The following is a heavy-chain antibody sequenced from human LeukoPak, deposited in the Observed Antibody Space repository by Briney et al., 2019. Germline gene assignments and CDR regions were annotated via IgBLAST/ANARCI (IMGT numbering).Heavy chain of an antibody. Sequence: GSLRLSCTASGFTFSSYGMRWVRQAPGKGLEWVAVIWYDGSNKYYTDSVKGRFTISRDNSKNTLYLQMNSLRAEDTAVYYCASDILTGYNETNYWGQGTQVTVSS. V-gene: IGHV3-33*01. CDR1: GFTFSSYG. J-gene: IGHJ4*02. CDR2: IWYDGSNK. D-gene: IGHD3-9*01. CDR3: ASDILTGYNETNY.